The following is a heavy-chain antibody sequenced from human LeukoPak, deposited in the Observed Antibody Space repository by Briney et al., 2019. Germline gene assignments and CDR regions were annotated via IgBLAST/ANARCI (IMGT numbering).Heavy chain of an antibody. CDR3: ARDNWGLHYFDY. CDR2: ISYDGSNK. Sequence: WGSLRLTCAASGFTFSSYAMHWVRQAPGKGLEWVAVISYDGSNKYYADSVKGRFTISRDNSKNTLYLQMNSLRAEDTAVYYCARDNWGLHYFDYWGQGTLVTVSS. J-gene: IGHJ4*02. V-gene: IGHV3-30-3*01. CDR1: GFTFSSYA. D-gene: IGHD7-27*01.